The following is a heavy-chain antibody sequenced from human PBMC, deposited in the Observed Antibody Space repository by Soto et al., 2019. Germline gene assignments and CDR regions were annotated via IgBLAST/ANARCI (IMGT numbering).Heavy chain of an antibody. CDR2: ISGSGGST. CDR3: AKRGWGVSSNLYYFDY. J-gene: IGHJ4*02. V-gene: IGHV3-23*01. Sequence: GGSLRLSCAASGFTFSSYAMSWVRQAPGKGLEWVSAISGSGGSTYYADSVKGRFTISRDNSKNTLYLQMNSLRAEDTAVYYCAKRGWGVSSNLYYFDYWGQGTLVTVSS. CDR1: GFTFSSYA. D-gene: IGHD3-16*01.